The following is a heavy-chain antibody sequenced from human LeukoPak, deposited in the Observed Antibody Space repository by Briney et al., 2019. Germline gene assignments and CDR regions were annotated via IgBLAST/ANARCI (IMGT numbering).Heavy chain of an antibody. J-gene: IGHJ4*02. CDR3: ARRRTAMEFDY. V-gene: IGHV3-48*03. Sequence: GGSLRLSCAASGFTFSSYEMNWVRQAPGKGLEWVSYVSSSGSTIYYADSVKGRFTISRDNAKNSLYLQMNSLRAEDTAVYYCARRRTAMEFDYWGQGTLVTVSS. CDR2: VSSSGSTI. D-gene: IGHD5-18*01. CDR1: GFTFSSYE.